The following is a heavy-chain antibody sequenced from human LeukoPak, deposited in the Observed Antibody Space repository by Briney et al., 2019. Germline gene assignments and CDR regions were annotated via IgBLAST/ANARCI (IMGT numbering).Heavy chain of an antibody. D-gene: IGHD1-26*01. CDR2: IVVGSGNT. V-gene: IGHV1-58*02. CDR1: GFTFTSSA. J-gene: IGHJ4*02. Sequence: SVKVSCKTSGFTFTSSAMQWVRQARGQRLEWIGWIVVGSGNTNYAQKFQGRVTMTRDMSTSTVCMELSSLRSEDTAVYYCAREGGSYFLDFWGQGTLVTVSS. CDR3: AREGGSYFLDF.